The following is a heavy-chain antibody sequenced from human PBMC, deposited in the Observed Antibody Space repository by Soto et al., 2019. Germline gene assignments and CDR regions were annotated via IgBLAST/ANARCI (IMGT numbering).Heavy chain of an antibody. J-gene: IGHJ4*02. CDR1: GFTFSSYG. Sequence: PGGSLRLSCAASGFTFSSYGMHWVRQAPGKGLEWVAVIWYDGSSKYYADSVKGRFTISRDNSKNTLYLQMNSLRAEDTAVYYCASLAAAGTVDYWGPGTLVTVSS. D-gene: IGHD6-13*01. V-gene: IGHV3-33*01. CDR3: ASLAAAGTVDY. CDR2: IWYDGSSK.